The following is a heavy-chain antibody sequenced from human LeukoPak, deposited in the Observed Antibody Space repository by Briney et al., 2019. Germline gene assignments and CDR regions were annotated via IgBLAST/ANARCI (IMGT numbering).Heavy chain of an antibody. CDR3: ARDYDILTGYYKDTMGYAFDI. D-gene: IGHD3-9*01. CDR2: ISGSGGST. CDR1: GFTFSSYA. V-gene: IGHV3-23*01. Sequence: GGSLRLSCAASGFTFSSYAMSWVRQAPGKGLEWVSAISGSGGSTYYADSVKGRFTISRDNSKNTLYLRMNSLRAEDTAVYYCARDYDILTGYYKDTMGYAFDIWGQGTMVTVSS. J-gene: IGHJ3*02.